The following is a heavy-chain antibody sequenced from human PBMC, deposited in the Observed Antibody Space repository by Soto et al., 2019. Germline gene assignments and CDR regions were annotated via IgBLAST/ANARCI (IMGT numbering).Heavy chain of an antibody. Sequence: ASVKVSCKASGGTFSSYAISWVRQAPGQGLEWMGGIIPIFGTANYAQKFQGRVTITADESTSTAYMELSSLRSEDTAVYYCASQVATISNYYYYGMDVWGQGTTVTVS. J-gene: IGHJ6*02. V-gene: IGHV1-69*13. D-gene: IGHD5-12*01. CDR1: GGTFSSYA. CDR2: IIPIFGTA. CDR3: ASQVATISNYYYYGMDV.